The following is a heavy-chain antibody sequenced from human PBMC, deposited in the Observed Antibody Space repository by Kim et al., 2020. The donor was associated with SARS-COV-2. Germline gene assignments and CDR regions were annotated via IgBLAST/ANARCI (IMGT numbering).Heavy chain of an antibody. D-gene: IGHD6-19*01. Sequence: GGSLRLSCGASGFTFDNYAMNWVRQAPGKGLEWVSSLSGSGSKTYYADSVKGRFTISRDNSKNTVYLQMNSLRAEDTAIYYCAKDGGGWYKSGWYYFDKWGQGTQVTVSS. CDR2: LSGSGSKT. CDR1: GFTFDNYA. V-gene: IGHV3-23*01. J-gene: IGHJ4*02. CDR3: AKDGGGWYKSGWYYFDK.